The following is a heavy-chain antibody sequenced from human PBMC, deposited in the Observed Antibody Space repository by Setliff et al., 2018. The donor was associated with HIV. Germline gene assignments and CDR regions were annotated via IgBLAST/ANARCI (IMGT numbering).Heavy chain of an antibody. CDR1: GFTFSSYA. D-gene: IGHD3-22*01. J-gene: IGHJ3*02. Sequence: PGGSLRLSCAASGFTFSSYAMSWVRQAPGKGLEWVSAISGSGGSTYYADSVKGRFTISRDNSKNTLYLQMNSLRAEDTAVYYCAKIRACYYDSSGSLNDAFDIWGQGTMVTVS. CDR2: ISGSGGST. CDR3: AKIRACYYDSSGSLNDAFDI. V-gene: IGHV3-23*01.